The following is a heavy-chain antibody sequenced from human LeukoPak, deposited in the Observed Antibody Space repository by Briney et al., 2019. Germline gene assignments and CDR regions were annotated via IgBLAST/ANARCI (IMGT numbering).Heavy chain of an antibody. CDR1: GLTFSSYA. Sequence: GGSLRPSCAASGLTFSSYAMSWVRQAPGKGLEWVSAISGSGGSTYYADSVKGRFTISRDNSKNTLYLQMNSLRAEDTAVYYCAKDNRPRIVVVPAAILVGMDVWGKGTTVTVSS. D-gene: IGHD2-2*01. CDR2: ISGSGGST. CDR3: AKDNRPRIVVVPAAILVGMDV. J-gene: IGHJ6*04. V-gene: IGHV3-23*01.